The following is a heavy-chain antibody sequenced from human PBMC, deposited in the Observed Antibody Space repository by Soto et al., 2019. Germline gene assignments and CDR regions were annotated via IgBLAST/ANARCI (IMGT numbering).Heavy chain of an antibody. CDR1: GYTFKNYG. J-gene: IGHJ4*02. D-gene: IGHD3-9*01. CDR3: VLGGLETGYYRDMDY. CDR2: ISAYNGDT. V-gene: IGHV1-18*04. Sequence: QDHLVQSGGEVKKPGASAKVSCKASGYTFKNYGINWVRQAPGRGLEWVAWISAYNGDTSSAQHLQGRVTVTTETLTNTAYMELRSLRPDDTAVYFCVLGGLETGYYRDMDYWGQGTLVSVSS.